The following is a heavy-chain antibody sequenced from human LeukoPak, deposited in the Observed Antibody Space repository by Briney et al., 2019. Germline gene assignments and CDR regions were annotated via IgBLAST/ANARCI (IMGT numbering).Heavy chain of an antibody. J-gene: IGHJ5*02. V-gene: IGHV3-23*01. CDR1: GFIFSDFA. CDR3: AKDDYGADP. CDR2: ISDSGSST. D-gene: IGHD4-17*01. Sequence: GGSVRLSCAASGFIFSDFAMSRVRQAPGKGLEWVSGISDSGSSTYYADSVKGRFTISRDNSKNTLYLEMNSLRAEDTAVYYCAKDDYGADPGGQGTLVTVSS.